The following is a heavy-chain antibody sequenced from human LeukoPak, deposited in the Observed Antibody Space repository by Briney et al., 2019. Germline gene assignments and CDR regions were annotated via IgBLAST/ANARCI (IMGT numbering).Heavy chain of an antibody. V-gene: IGHV4-59*01. CDR1: GGSISSYY. D-gene: IGHD3-3*01. CDR3: ARVWSGYYHYMDV. Sequence: SETLSLTCTVSGGSISSYYWSWIRQPPGKGLEWIGYIYYSGSTNYNPSLKSRVTISVDTSRNQFSLKLSSVTAADTAVYYCARVWSGYYHYMDVWGKGTTVRVSS. CDR2: IYYSGST. J-gene: IGHJ6*03.